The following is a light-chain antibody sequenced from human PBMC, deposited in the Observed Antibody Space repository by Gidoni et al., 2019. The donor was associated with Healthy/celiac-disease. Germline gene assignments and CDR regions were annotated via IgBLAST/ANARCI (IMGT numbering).Light chain of an antibody. CDR1: QSVSSN. CDR3: QQYNNWPVT. CDR2: GAS. Sequence: EIVMPHPPATLSVSPGERATLSCRASQSVSSNLAWYRQKPGQAPRLLIYGASTRATGIPARFSGSGSGTEFTLTISSLQSEDFAVYYCQQYNNWPVTFGQGTRLEIK. V-gene: IGKV3-15*01. J-gene: IGKJ5*01.